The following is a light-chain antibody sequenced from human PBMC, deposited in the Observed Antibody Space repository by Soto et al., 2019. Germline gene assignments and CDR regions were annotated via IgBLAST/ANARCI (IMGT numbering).Light chain of an antibody. CDR2: GAS. V-gene: IGKV3-20*01. Sequence: EIVLTQSPGTLSLSPGERATLSCRASQSVSSSYLAWYQQKPGQAPRLLIYGASSRATGMPDRSSGSGSGTDFTLTISRLEPEDFAVYYCQQYGNSPPRYTFGQGTKLEIK. J-gene: IGKJ2*01. CDR3: QQYGNSPPRYT. CDR1: QSVSSSY.